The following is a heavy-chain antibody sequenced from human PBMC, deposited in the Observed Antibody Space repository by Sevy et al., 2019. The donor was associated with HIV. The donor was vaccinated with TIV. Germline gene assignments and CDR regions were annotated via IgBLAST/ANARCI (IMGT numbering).Heavy chain of an antibody. D-gene: IGHD4-17*01. J-gene: IGHJ4*02. CDR1: GFTFSSYA. CDR2: IIGSGGRT. Sequence: GGSLRLSCAASGFTFSSYAMSWVRQSPGKGLEWVSCIIGSGGRTYYAESVKGRFTISRDNAKNTLYLQMNNLRAEDTAVYYCAKDGHDYGEFYFNYWGPGTLVTVSS. CDR3: AKDGHDYGEFYFNY. V-gene: IGHV3-23*01.